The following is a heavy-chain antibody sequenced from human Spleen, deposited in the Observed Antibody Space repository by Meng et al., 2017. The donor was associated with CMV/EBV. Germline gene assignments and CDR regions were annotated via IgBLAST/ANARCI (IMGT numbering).Heavy chain of an antibody. Sequence: SLKISCVASGFALDDYAMHWVRQAPGKGLEWVSGISWNSGFIRYADSVKGRFTISRDNGKNSLYLQMSSLRAEDTAVYYCTKDGNLGQPTTLGWFDPWGQGTLVTVSS. CDR1: GFALDDYA. CDR2: ISWNSGFI. V-gene: IGHV3-9*01. J-gene: IGHJ5*02. CDR3: TKDGNLGQPTTLGWFDP. D-gene: IGHD1-7*01.